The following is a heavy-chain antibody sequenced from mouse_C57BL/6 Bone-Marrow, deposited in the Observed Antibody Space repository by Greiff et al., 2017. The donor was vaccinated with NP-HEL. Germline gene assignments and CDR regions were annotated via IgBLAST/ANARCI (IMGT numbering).Heavy chain of an antibody. V-gene: IGHV3-6*01. CDR1: GYSITSGYY. Sequence: EVQLKESGPGLVKPSQSLSLTCSVTGYSITSGYYWNWIRQFPGNKLEWMGYISYDGSNNYNPSLKNRISITRDTSKNQFFLKLNSVTTEDTATYYCARVWLLPFAYWGQGTLVTVSA. D-gene: IGHD2-3*01. CDR3: ARVWLLPFAY. J-gene: IGHJ3*01. CDR2: ISYDGSN.